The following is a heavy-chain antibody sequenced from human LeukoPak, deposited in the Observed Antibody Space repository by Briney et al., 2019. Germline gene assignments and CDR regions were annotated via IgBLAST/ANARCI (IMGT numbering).Heavy chain of an antibody. Sequence: PGGSLRLSCAASGFTFSNAWMSWVRQAPGKGLEWLSYISSGGDSIYYADPVKGRFTISRDNAKNSVSLQMNSLRAEDTAVYYCASGSYGSGFYYFYYMDVWGKGTTVTVSS. CDR1: GFTFSNAW. D-gene: IGHD3-10*01. CDR2: ISSGGDSI. J-gene: IGHJ6*03. CDR3: ASGSYGSGFYYFYYMDV. V-gene: IGHV3-11*04.